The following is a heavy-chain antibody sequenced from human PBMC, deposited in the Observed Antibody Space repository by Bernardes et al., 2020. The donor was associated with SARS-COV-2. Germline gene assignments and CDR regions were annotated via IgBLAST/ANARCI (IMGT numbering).Heavy chain of an antibody. CDR2: INHSGST. CDR3: ARVGSIAVAGTLDYFDY. J-gene: IGHJ4*02. Sequence: LSLTCDVYGGSFSGYYWSWIRQPPGKGLEWIGEINHSGSTNYSPSLKSRVTISVDTSKNQFSLKLSSVTAADTAVYYCARVGSIAVAGTLDYFDYWGQGTLVTVSS. V-gene: IGHV4-34*01. D-gene: IGHD6-19*01. CDR1: GGSFSGYY.